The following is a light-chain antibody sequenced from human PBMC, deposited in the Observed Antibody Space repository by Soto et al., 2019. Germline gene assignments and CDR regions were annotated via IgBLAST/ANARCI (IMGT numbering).Light chain of an antibody. CDR3: QHCGSSSSLP. Sequence: EIVLTQSPGTLSLSPGERATLSCRASQSISSSELAWYQQKPDQAPRLLVYSASSRATGIPDRFSGSGSGTDFTLTISRLEPEDFAVYYCQHCGSSSSLPFGGGTKVEIK. J-gene: IGKJ4*01. CDR2: SAS. V-gene: IGKV3-20*01. CDR1: QSISSSE.